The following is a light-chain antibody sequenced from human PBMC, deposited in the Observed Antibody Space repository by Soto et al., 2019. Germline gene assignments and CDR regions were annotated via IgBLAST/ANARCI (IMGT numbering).Light chain of an antibody. V-gene: IGLV2-14*01. CDR3: SSYTSSSTVV. Sequence: QSALTQPASVSGSPRQSITISCTGTSSDVGGYKYVSWYQQHPGKAPKLMIYDVSNRPSGVSNRFSGSKSGNTASLTISGLQAEDEADYYCSSYTSSSTVVFGGGTKVTVL. CDR2: DVS. CDR1: SSDVGGYKY. J-gene: IGLJ2*01.